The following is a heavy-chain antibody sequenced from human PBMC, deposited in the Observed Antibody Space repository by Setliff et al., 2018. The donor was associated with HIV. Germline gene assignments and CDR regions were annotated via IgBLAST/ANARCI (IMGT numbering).Heavy chain of an antibody. CDR2: IKHNTGNP. V-gene: IGHV7-4-1*02. D-gene: IGHD6-13*01. J-gene: IGHJ4*02. CDR3: ARRSHSVGTSWPFDH. CDR1: GYTFMNFA. Sequence: ASVKVSCKASGYTFMNFAMHWVRQAPGQGLEWLGWIKHNTGNPTYAHGFTGRFVFSLDTSVSTAYLQISSLEAQDTGVYYCARRSHSVGTSWPFDHWGQGTQVTVSS.